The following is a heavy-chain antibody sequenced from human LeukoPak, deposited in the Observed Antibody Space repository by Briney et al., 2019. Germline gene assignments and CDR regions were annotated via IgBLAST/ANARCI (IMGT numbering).Heavy chain of an antibody. V-gene: IGHV4-38-2*02. Sequence: SETLSLTCTVSGHSISSGYYWGWIRQPPGKGLEWIGSIYHSGSTYYNPSLKSRVTISVDTSKNQFSLKLSSVTAADTAVYYCARGGVYSSSSADYWGLGTLVTVSS. CDR3: ARGGVYSSSSADY. CDR1: GHSISSGYY. D-gene: IGHD6-6*01. CDR2: IYHSGST. J-gene: IGHJ4*02.